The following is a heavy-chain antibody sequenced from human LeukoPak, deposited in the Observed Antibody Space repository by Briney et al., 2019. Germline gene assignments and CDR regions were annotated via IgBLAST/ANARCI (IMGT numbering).Heavy chain of an antibody. D-gene: IGHD5-24*01. CDR3: ARTQNRDGYSHIDF. V-gene: IGHV3-23*01. J-gene: IGHJ4*02. CDR1: GFTFTNHA. Sequence: GGSLRLSCAASGFTFTNHAMAWVRLAPGKGLEWVSTLSDSGASTYYADSVKGRFTISRDNSRNTMYLQMDSLRADDTGVYFCARTQNRDGYSHIDFWGQGALVTVSS. CDR2: LSDSGAST.